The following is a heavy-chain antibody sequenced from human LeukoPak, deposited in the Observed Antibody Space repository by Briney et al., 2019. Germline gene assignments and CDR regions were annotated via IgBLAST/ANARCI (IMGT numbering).Heavy chain of an antibody. CDR1: GGTFSSYT. Sequence: GASVKVSCKASGGTFSSYTISWVRQAPGQGLEWMGRIIPILGIANYAQKLQGRATITADKSTSTAYMELSSLRSEDTAVYYCARGKGYYGSGSYYYYMDVWGKGTTVTVSS. CDR3: ARGKGYYGSGSYYYYMDV. CDR2: IIPILGIA. D-gene: IGHD3-10*01. V-gene: IGHV1-69*02. J-gene: IGHJ6*03.